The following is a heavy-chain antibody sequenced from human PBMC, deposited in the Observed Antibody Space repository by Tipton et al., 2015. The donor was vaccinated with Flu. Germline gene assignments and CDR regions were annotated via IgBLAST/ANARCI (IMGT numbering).Heavy chain of an antibody. Sequence: GLVKPSETLSLTCAVSGFSISSGYYWAWIRQPPGKGLEWVAAIKDDGSEKYYVDSVKGRFTISRDNSKNSLYLQMNSLRAEDTAVYYCARDRVVVGADGPAHDYWGQGTLVTVSS. J-gene: IGHJ4*02. CDR1: GFSISSGYY. V-gene: IGHV3-7*01. D-gene: IGHD2-21*01. CDR2: IKDDGSEK. CDR3: ARDRVVVGADGPAHDY.